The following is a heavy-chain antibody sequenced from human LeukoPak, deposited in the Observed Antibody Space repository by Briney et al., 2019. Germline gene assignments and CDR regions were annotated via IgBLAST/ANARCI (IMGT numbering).Heavy chain of an antibody. CDR1: GGSISSYC. D-gene: IGHD2-2*01. V-gene: IGHV4-59*01. CDR3: ARSYCSSTSCYDYFDY. Sequence: PSETLSLTCTVSGGSISSYCWSWIRQPPGKGLEWIGYIYYSGSTNYNPSLKSRVTISVDTSKNQFSLKLSSVTAADTAVYYCARSYCSSTSCYDYFDYWGQGTLVTVSS. CDR2: IYYSGST. J-gene: IGHJ4*02.